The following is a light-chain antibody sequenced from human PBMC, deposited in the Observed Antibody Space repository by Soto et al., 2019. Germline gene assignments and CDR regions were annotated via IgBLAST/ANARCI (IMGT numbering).Light chain of an antibody. J-gene: IGLJ1*01. V-gene: IGLV2-14*01. CDR2: DVN. Sequence: QSVLTQPASVSGSPGQSITISCTGTNSDVGSYNCVSWYQQPPGTAPKLMIFDVNNRPSGVSYRFSGSKSGNTAYLTISGLQAEDEADYYCNSYTTSETYVFGTGTKSPS. CDR3: NSYTTSETYV. CDR1: NSDVGSYNC.